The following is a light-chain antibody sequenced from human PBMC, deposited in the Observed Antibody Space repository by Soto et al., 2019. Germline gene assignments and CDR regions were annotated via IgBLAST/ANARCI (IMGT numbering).Light chain of an antibody. J-gene: IGKJ1*01. V-gene: IGKV3-15*01. CDR3: QQYNKWPRT. CDR2: GAS. CDR1: QNVANY. Sequence: EIVLTQSPATLSLSPWERATLSCRASQNVANYLDWYQQKPGQAPRLLIYGASTRATGIPARFSGSGSGTEFTLTISSLQSEDFAVYYCQQYNKWPRTFGQGTKVDIK.